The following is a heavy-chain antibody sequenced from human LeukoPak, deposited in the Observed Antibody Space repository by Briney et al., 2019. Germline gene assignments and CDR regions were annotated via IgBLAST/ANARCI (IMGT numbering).Heavy chain of an antibody. CDR1: GYTFTSYG. D-gene: IGHD2-8*01. CDR3: ARDPRPYCTNGVCPLDY. V-gene: IGHV1-18*01. CDR2: ISAYNGNT. Sequence: ASVKVSCKASGYTFTSYGISWVRQAPGQGLEWMGWISAYNGNTNYAQKLQGRVTMTTDTSTSTAYMELRSLRSDDTAVYYCARDPRPYCTNGVCPLDYWGQGTLVTVSS. J-gene: IGHJ4*02.